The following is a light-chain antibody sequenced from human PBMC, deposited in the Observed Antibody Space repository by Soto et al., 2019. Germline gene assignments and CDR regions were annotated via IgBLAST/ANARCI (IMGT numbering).Light chain of an antibody. V-gene: IGLV2-14*01. CDR2: KVS. Sequence: QSALTQAASVSGSPGQSITISCTGTSSDVGAYDYVTWYQQHPGKAPKVMIYKVSNRPSGVSNRFSGSKSGNTASLTISGLHAEDEADYYCSSYTTGSLVVFGGGTKVTVL. CDR1: SSDVGAYDY. J-gene: IGLJ2*01. CDR3: SSYTTGSLVV.